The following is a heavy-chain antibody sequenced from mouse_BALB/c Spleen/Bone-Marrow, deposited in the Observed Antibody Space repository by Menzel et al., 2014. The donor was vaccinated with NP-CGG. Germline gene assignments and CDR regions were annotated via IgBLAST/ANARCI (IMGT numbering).Heavy chain of an antibody. J-gene: IGHJ1*01. D-gene: IGHD1-1*01. CDR1: GFTFSSYG. CDR2: INNNGGST. V-gene: IGHV5-6-3*01. CDR3: ARVYGWYFDV. Sequence: EVQGVESGGGLVLPGGSLKLSYVASGFTFSSYGMSWVRQTPDKRLELVATINNNGGSTYYPDSVKGQFTISRDNAKNTLYLQMSSLKSEDTAMYYCARVYGWYFDVWGAGTTVTVSS.